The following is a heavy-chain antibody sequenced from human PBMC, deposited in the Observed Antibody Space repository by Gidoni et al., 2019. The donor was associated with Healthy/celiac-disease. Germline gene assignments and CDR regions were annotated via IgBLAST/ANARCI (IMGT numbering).Heavy chain of an antibody. Sequence: QVQLVASGGGVVQPRRSLRLSCAASGFTFSRYAMHWVRQAPGKGLEWVAVRSYDGSNKYYADAVKGRFTISRDNSKNTLYLQMNSLRAEDTAVYYCARDGPLSSGWYCGYWGQGTLVTVSS. V-gene: IGHV3-30-3*01. CDR2: RSYDGSNK. CDR3: ARDGPLSSGWYCGY. D-gene: IGHD6-19*01. J-gene: IGHJ4*02. CDR1: GFTFSRYA.